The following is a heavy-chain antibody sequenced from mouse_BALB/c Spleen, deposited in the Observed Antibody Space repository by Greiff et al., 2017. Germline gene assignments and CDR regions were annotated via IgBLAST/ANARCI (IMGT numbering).Heavy chain of an antibody. CDR2: ISSGSSTI. CDR3: ARRGYGNYDAMDY. CDR1: GFTFSSFG. V-gene: IGHV5-17*02. Sequence: EVQGVESGGGLVQPGGSRKLSCAASGFTFSSFGMHWVRQAPEKGLEWVAYISSGSSTIYYADTVKGRFTISRDNPKNTLFLQMTSLRSEDTAMYYCARRGYGNYDAMDYWGQGTSLTVSS. J-gene: IGHJ4*01. D-gene: IGHD2-1*01.